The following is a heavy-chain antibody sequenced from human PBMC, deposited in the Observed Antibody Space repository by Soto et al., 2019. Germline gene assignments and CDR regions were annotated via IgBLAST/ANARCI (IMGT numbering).Heavy chain of an antibody. D-gene: IGHD5-12*01. V-gene: IGHV3-53*01. Sequence: GGSLRLSCAASGFTVSSNYMSWVRQAPGKGLEWVSVIYSGGSTYYADSVKGRFTISRDNSKNTLYLQMNSLRAEDTAVYYCARSYGGYDNPFEYWGQGTLVTVS. CDR3: ARSYGGYDNPFEY. J-gene: IGHJ4*02. CDR1: GFTVSSNY. CDR2: IYSGGST.